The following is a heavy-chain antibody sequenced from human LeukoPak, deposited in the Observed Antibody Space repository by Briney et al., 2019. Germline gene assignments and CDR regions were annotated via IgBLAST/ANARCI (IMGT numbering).Heavy chain of an antibody. V-gene: IGHV3-23*01. CDR2: ISGSGGST. CDR3: AKSMRAPENIAAAGALDY. CDR1: GFTFSSYA. J-gene: IGHJ4*02. Sequence: PGGSLRLSCAASGFTFSSYAMSWVRQAPGKGLEWVSAISGSGGSTYYADSVKGRFTISGDNSKNTLYLQMNSLRAEDTAVYYCAKSMRAPENIAAAGALDYWGQGTLVTVSS. D-gene: IGHD6-13*01.